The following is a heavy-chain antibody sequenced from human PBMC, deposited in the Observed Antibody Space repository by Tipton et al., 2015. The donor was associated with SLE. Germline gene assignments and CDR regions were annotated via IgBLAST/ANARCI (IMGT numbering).Heavy chain of an antibody. D-gene: IGHD3-3*01. Sequence: TLSLTCTVSGGSISSGSYYWSWIRQPAGKGLEWIWHIYTSGSTNYNPSLKSRVTISVDTSKNQFSLKLSSVTAADTAVYYCARVKSIFGVVIIDYWGQGTLVTVSS. CDR1: GGSISSGSYY. CDR3: ARVKSIFGVVIIDY. J-gene: IGHJ4*02. CDR2: IYTSGST. V-gene: IGHV4-61*09.